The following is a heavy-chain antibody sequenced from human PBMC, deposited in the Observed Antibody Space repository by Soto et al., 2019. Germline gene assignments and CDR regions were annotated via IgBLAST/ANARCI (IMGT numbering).Heavy chain of an antibody. CDR1: GYTFTSYG. Sequence: ASLQVSCKASGYTFTSYGISWVRQAPGQGLEWMGWISAYNGNTNYAQKLQGRVTMTTDTSTSTAYMELRSLRSDDTAVYYCAREIGAAAGDVYYFDYWGQGTLVTVSS. D-gene: IGHD6-13*01. CDR2: ISAYNGNT. CDR3: AREIGAAAGDVYYFDY. V-gene: IGHV1-18*04. J-gene: IGHJ4*02.